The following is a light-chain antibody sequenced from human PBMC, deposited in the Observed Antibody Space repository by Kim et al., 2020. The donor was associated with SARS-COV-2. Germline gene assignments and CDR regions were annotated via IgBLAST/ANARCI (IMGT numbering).Light chain of an antibody. CDR3: QQHDTSPRT. J-gene: IGKJ1*01. V-gene: IGKV3-20*01. CDR1: QALSSRY. CDR2: DIS. Sequence: EIVLTQSPGTLSLSPGERAALSCRASQALSSRYLAWYQHKAGQAPRLLIYDISTRATGIPDRFSGSGSGTDFTLTISRLEPEDFAVYYCQQHDTSPRTFGQGTKVDIK.